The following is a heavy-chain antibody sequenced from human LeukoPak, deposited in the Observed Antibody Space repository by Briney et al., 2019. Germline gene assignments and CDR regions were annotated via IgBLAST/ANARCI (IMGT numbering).Heavy chain of an antibody. Sequence: GRSLRLSCAACGFTFSSYAMHRVRQAPGKGLEWVAVISYDGSNKYYADSVKGRFTISRDNSKNTLYLQMNSLRAEDTAVYYCARRYGDYGVYGMDVWGQGTTVTVSS. CDR1: GFTFSSYA. CDR2: ISYDGSNK. D-gene: IGHD4-17*01. J-gene: IGHJ6*02. V-gene: IGHV3-30*04. CDR3: ARRYGDYGVYGMDV.